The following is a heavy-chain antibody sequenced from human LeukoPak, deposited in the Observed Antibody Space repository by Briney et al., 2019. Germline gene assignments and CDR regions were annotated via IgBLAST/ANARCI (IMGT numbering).Heavy chain of an antibody. Sequence: GGSLRLSCATSGFGSKNYAMSWVRLAPGKGLEWVSIISATGVNTYYADSVKGRFTISRDNSKNTLYLQMNSLRAEDTAVYYCARQPAGYSYGAGAFDIWGQGTMVTVSS. CDR1: GFGSKNYA. V-gene: IGHV3-23*01. CDR3: ARQPAGYSYGAGAFDI. CDR2: ISATGVNT. D-gene: IGHD5-18*01. J-gene: IGHJ3*02.